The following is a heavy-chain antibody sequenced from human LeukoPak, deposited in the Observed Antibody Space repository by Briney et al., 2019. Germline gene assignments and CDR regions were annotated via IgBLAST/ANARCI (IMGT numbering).Heavy chain of an antibody. V-gene: IGHV4-61*01. J-gene: IGHJ3*02. CDR2: IYNGVNT. D-gene: IGHD3-22*01. Sequence: SETLSLTCTVSGASVSSASYWTWIRQPPGKGVEWIAHIYNGVNTNYNPSLKSRVTISVDKSKNQFSLKLSSVTAADTAVYYCARDARYYDSSGYYAFDIWGQGTMVTVSS. CDR3: ARDARYYDSSGYYAFDI. CDR1: GASVSSASY.